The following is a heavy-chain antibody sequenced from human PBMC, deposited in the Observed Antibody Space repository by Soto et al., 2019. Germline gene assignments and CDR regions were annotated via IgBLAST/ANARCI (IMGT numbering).Heavy chain of an antibody. CDR2: VSASNGKT. J-gene: IGHJ5*02. D-gene: IGHD3-10*01. CDR1: GYIFTTYS. Sequence: QIQLVQSGSEVRMPGASVKVSCKASGYIFTTYSITWVRQAPGQGLEWMGWVSASNGKTNYAQKFEDRVTMTTDTSTTTGYMELRSLRSDDTAVYYCAREAFGVQASWFDPWGQGTLVTVSS. CDR3: AREAFGVQASWFDP. V-gene: IGHV1-18*01.